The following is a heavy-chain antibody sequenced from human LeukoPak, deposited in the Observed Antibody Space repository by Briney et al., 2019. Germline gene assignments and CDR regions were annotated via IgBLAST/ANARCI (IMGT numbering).Heavy chain of an antibody. CDR1: GGSISSYY. D-gene: IGHD2-2*01. V-gene: IGHV4-4*07. CDR2: IYTSGST. Sequence: PSETLSLTCTVSGGSISSYYWSWIRQPPGKGLEWIGRIYTSGSTNYNPSLKSRVTMSVDTSKNQFSLKLSSVTAADTAVYYCAREAPGGKDIVVVPAAYFDYWGQGTLVTVSS. CDR3: AREAPGGKDIVVVPAAYFDY. J-gene: IGHJ4*02.